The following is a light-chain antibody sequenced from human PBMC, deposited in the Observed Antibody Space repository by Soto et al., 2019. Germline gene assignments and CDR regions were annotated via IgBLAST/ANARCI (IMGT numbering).Light chain of an antibody. V-gene: IGKV3-20*01. J-gene: IGKJ5*01. CDR1: QSVSSTY. CDR2: GAS. CDR3: QQYGSSPIT. Sequence: EIVLTQSPGTLSLSPGERATLSCRASQSVSSTYLAWYQQKPGQAPRLLIYGASSRATDIPDRFSGSGSGTDFTLIISRLEPEDFAVYYCQQYGSSPITFGQGTRLEIK.